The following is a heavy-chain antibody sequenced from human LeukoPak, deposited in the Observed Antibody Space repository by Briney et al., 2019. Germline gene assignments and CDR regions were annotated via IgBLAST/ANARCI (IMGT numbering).Heavy chain of an antibody. V-gene: IGHV3-30*02. D-gene: IGHD5-18*01. CDR2: IRDDGSNK. J-gene: IGHJ6*02. CDR1: GFTFSSYG. CDR3: AKDGSQYSSYYYGMDV. Sequence: PGGSLRLSCAASGFTFSSYGMHWVRQAPGKGLEWVAFIRDDGSNKYYADSVKGRFTISRDNSKNTLYLQMNSLRAEDTAVYYCAKDGSQYSSYYYGMDVWGQGTTVTVSS.